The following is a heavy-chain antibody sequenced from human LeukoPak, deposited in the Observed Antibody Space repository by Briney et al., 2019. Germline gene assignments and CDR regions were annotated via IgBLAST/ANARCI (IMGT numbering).Heavy chain of an antibody. CDR2: ITSSSSTI. D-gene: IGHD3-16*01. V-gene: IGHV3-48*01. Sequence: GGSLRLSCAASGFTFSSYNMNWVRQASGKGLEWVSYITSSSSTIYYADSVKGRFTISRDNAKNSLYLQMNSLRAEDTAFYYCARDLGDYWGQGTLVTVSS. J-gene: IGHJ4*02. CDR3: ARDLGDY. CDR1: GFTFSSYN.